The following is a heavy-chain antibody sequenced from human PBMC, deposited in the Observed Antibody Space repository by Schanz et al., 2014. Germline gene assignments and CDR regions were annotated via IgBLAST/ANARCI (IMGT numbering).Heavy chain of an antibody. CDR3: ARGRTFDY. J-gene: IGHJ4*02. CDR2: MNPNSGNP. V-gene: IGHV1-8*01. CDR1: GGTFSSDT. Sequence: QVQLVQSGAAVKKPGASVKVSCKASGGTFSSDTFSWVRQAPGQGLEWLGWMNPNSGNPGFAQKFRGRVTMTRNTSMSTAYIELHILTSEDTAVYYCARGRTFDYWGQGTLVTVSS.